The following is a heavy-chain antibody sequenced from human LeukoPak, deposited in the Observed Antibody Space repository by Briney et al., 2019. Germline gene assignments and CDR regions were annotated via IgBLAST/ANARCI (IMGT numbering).Heavy chain of an antibody. CDR3: ARLGNSSGPMRYYYYYMDV. J-gene: IGHJ6*03. CDR2: IYYSGST. D-gene: IGHD6-19*01. Sequence: SETLSLTCTVSGGSISSSSYYWGWIRQPPGKGLEWIGSIYYSGSTYYNPSLKSRVTISVDTSKNQFSLKPSSVTAADTAVYYCARLGNSSGPMRYYYYYMDVWGKGTTVTVSS. CDR1: GGSISSSSYY. V-gene: IGHV4-39*01.